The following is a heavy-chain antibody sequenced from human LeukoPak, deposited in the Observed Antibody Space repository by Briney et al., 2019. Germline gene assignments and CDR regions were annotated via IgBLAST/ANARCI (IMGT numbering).Heavy chain of an antibody. CDR1: GFTFSSYA. CDR3: ANLIGSGGVGY. CDR2: ISGSGGST. V-gene: IGHV3-23*01. J-gene: IGHJ4*02. Sequence: GGSLRLSCAASGFTFSSYAMSWVRQAPGKGREWGSAISGSGGSTYYADSVKGRFTISRDNSKNTLYLQMNSLRAEDTAVYYCANLIGSGGVGYWGQGTLVTVSS. D-gene: IGHD3-10*01.